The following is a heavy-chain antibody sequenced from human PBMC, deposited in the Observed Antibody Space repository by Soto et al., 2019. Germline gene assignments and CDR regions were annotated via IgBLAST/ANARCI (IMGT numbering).Heavy chain of an antibody. CDR1: GFTFSSYG. D-gene: IGHD2-8*01. Sequence: QVQLVESGGGVVQPGRSLRLSCAASGFTFSSYGMHWVRQAPGKGLEWVAVIAYDGSNKYYADSVKGRFTISRYNSKNTLYLQMNSLRAEDTAVYYCAKPLTPREYGLMVYAGDYFDYWGQGTLVTVSS. V-gene: IGHV3-30*18. J-gene: IGHJ4*02. CDR2: IAYDGSNK. CDR3: AKPLTPREYGLMVYAGDYFDY.